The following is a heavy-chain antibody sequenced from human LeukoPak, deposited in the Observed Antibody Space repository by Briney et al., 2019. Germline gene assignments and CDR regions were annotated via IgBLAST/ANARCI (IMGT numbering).Heavy chain of an antibody. CDR3: ARVVVPAAMGYYYYMDV. D-gene: IGHD2-2*01. CDR2: IRAYNGNT. Sequence: ASVKVSCKASGYTFTSYGISWVRQAPGQGLEWMGWIRAYNGNTDYAQKLQDRVTVTTDTSTSTAYMELRSLRSDDTAVYYCARVVVPAAMGYYYYMDVWGKGTTVTVSS. V-gene: IGHV1-18*01. J-gene: IGHJ6*03. CDR1: GYTFTSYG.